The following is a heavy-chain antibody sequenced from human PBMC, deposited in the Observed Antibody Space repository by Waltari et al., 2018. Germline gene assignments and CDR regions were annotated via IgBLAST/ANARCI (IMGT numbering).Heavy chain of an antibody. J-gene: IGHJ6*03. CDR3: AKDRGKAGRNYMDV. Sequence: QVQLVESGGGVVQPGRSLRLSCAASGFTFSSYGMHWVRQAPGKGLEWVAVIWYDGSNKYYADSGKGRFTISRDNSKNTLYLQMNSLRAEDTAMYYCAKDRGKAGRNYMDVWGKGTTVTVSS. CDR2: IWYDGSNK. CDR1: GFTFSSYG. V-gene: IGHV3-30*18. D-gene: IGHD6-19*01.